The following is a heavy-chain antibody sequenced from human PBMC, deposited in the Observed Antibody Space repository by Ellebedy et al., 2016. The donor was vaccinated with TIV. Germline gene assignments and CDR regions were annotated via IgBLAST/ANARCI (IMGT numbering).Heavy chain of an antibody. Sequence: SETLSLXXTVSGGSLSSYYWSWIRQPAGKGLEWIGRIYTSGSTNYNPSLKSRVTMSVDTSKNQFSLKLSSVTAADTAVYYCARVAHDYGLGSFVYWGQGTLVTVSS. D-gene: IGHD4-17*01. CDR1: GGSLSSYY. CDR3: ARVAHDYGLGSFVY. J-gene: IGHJ4*02. V-gene: IGHV4-4*07. CDR2: IYTSGST.